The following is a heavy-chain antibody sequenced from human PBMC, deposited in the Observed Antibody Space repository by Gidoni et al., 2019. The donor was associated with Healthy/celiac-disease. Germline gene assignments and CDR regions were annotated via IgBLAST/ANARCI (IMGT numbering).Heavy chain of an antibody. V-gene: IGHV3-30-3*01. Sequence: QVQLVESGGGVVQPGRSLRPSCAASGFTFSSSAMHWVRQAPGKGLEWVAVISYDGSNKYYADSVKGRFTISRDNSKNTLYLQMNSLRAEDTAVYYCARDGFYRPPYYYYGMDVWGQGTTVTVSS. CDR2: ISYDGSNK. J-gene: IGHJ6*02. CDR1: GFTFSSSA. D-gene: IGHD3-16*02. CDR3: ARDGFYRPPYYYYGMDV.